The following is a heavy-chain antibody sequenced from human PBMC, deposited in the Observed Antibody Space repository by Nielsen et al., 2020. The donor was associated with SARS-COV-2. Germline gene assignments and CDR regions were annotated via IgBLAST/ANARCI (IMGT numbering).Heavy chain of an antibody. CDR2: MNPDSGNT. CDR1: GYTSTNFH. Sequence: ASVKVSCKASGYTSTNFHIHWVRQATGQGLEWMGWMNPDSGNTGYAQKFQGRVTMTRDISTRTAYMELSSLGFEDTAVYYCARGGVASLVPRYYYYSMDVWGTGTTVTVSS. CDR3: ARGGVASLVPRYYYYSMDV. J-gene: IGHJ6*03. V-gene: IGHV1-8*01. D-gene: IGHD5-12*01.